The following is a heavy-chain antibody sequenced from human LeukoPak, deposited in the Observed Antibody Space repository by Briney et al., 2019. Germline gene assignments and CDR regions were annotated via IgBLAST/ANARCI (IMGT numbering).Heavy chain of an antibody. Sequence: KPSETLSLTCAVCGGSFSGYYWSWIRQPPGKGLEWIGEINHSGSTNYNPSLKSRVTISVDTSKNQFSLKLSSVTAADTAVYYCARWPQRRGWFDPWGQGTLVTVSS. CDR3: ARWPQRRGWFDP. CDR1: GGSFSGYY. J-gene: IGHJ5*02. V-gene: IGHV4-34*01. D-gene: IGHD2-2*01. CDR2: INHSGST.